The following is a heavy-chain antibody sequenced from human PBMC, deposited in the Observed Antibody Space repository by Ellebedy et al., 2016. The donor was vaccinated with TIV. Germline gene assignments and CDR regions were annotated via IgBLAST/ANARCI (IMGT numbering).Heavy chain of an antibody. CDR1: GFTFSSFG. V-gene: IGHV3-30*18. D-gene: IGHD5-18*01. CDR3: AKELHVDSAY. J-gene: IGHJ4*02. Sequence: GESLKISCAASGFTFSSFGMHWVRQAPGKGLEWVEAISYDGNNKYYGDSVKGRLTISRDNSKNTLSLQMNSLRGDDTAVYYCAKELHVDSAYWGQGTLVTVSS. CDR2: ISYDGNNK.